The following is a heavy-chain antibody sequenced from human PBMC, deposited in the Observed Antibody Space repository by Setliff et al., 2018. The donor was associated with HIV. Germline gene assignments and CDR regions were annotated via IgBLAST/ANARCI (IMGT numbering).Heavy chain of an antibody. CDR3: ARILTLLWFGESNFDY. D-gene: IGHD3-10*01. CDR2: IYYSGST. Sequence: SETLSLTCTVSGGSISSSSYYWGWIRQPPGKGLEWIGSIYYSGSTYYNPSLKSRVTISVDTSKNQFSLKLSFVTAADTAVYYCARILTLLWFGESNFDYWGQGTLVTVSS. J-gene: IGHJ4*02. V-gene: IGHV4-39*01. CDR1: GGSISSSSYY.